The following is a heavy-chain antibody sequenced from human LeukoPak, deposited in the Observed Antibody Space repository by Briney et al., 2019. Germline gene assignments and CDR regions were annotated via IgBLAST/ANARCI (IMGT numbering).Heavy chain of an antibody. J-gene: IGHJ4*02. Sequence: GGSLRLSCAASGFTFSSYWMSWVRQAPGKGLEWVANIKQDGGEKFYVDSVKGRFTISRDNAKNSLYLQMNSLRAEDTAVYYCAKDSDIVVVPAAHFDYWGQGTLVTVSS. D-gene: IGHD2-2*01. V-gene: IGHV3-7*03. CDR3: AKDSDIVVVPAAHFDY. CDR2: IKQDGGEK. CDR1: GFTFSSYW.